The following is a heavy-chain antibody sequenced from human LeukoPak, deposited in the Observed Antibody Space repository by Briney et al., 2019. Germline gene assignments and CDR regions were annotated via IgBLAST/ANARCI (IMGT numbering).Heavy chain of an antibody. CDR1: GFTFNNAW. J-gene: IGHJ5*02. Sequence: GGSLRLSCAASGFTFNNAWMNWVRQAPGKGLEWVGRIKSKNVGGTTDYAAPVKGRFAISRDDSKNTVYLQMNSLKIEDTAVYYCTSHAAFDPWGQGTLVTVSS. V-gene: IGHV3-15*01. CDR2: IKSKNVGGTT. CDR3: TSHAAFDP.